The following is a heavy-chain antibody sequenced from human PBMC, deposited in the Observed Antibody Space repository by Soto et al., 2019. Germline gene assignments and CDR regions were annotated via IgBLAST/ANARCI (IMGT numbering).Heavy chain of an antibody. CDR3: ARVVNAGNYYYGMDV. CDR1: GFTFSSYA. D-gene: IGHD3-22*01. Sequence: GGSLRLSCAASGFTFSSYAMHWVRQAPGKGLEWVAVISYDGSNKYYADSVKGRFTISRDNSKNTLYLQMNSLRAEDTAVYYCARVVNAGNYYYGMDVWGQGTTVTVSS. V-gene: IGHV3-30-3*01. CDR2: ISYDGSNK. J-gene: IGHJ6*02.